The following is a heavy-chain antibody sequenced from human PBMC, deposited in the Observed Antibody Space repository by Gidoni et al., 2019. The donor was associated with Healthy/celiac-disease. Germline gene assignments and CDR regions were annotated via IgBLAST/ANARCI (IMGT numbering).Heavy chain of an antibody. Sequence: QVQLVESGGGVVQPGRSLGLSCAASGFTFSSYGMHWFRQAPGKGLEWVAVISYDGSNKYYADSVKGRFTISRDNSKNTLYLQMNSLRAEDTAVYYCAKDYCGGDCSLGWFDPWGQGTLVTVSS. V-gene: IGHV3-30*18. J-gene: IGHJ5*02. CDR3: AKDYCGGDCSLGWFDP. CDR2: ISYDGSNK. CDR1: GFTFSSYG. D-gene: IGHD2-21*02.